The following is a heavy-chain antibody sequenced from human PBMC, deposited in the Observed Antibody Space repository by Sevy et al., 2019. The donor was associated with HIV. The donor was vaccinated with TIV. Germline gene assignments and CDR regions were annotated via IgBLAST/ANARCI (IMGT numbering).Heavy chain of an antibody. D-gene: IGHD4-17*01. CDR3: ARGMDTVTTTSHYYYYYMDV. J-gene: IGHJ6*03. CDR2: IYYSGST. V-gene: IGHV4-59*01. Sequence: SETLSLTCTVSGGSISSYFWSWIRQPPGKGLEWIGYIYYSGSTNYNPSLKSRVTISVDTSKNQFSLSMSSVTAADTAVYYCARGMDTVTTTSHYYYYYMDVWGKGTTVTVSS. CDR1: GGSISSYF.